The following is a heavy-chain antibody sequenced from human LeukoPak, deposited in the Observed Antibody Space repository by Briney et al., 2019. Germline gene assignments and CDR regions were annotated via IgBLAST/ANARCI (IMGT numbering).Heavy chain of an antibody. D-gene: IGHD3-22*01. V-gene: IGHV3-7*01. CDR3: AREVCDSRGYHQYIDY. CDR2: IKQDGSVK. J-gene: IGHJ4*02. Sequence: PGGSLRLSCAASGFTLGDYWMSWVRQAPGKGLEWVANIKQDGSVKYYVDSVKGRFTISRDNAKNSLYLQMNSLRAEDTAVYYCAREVCDSRGYHQYIDYWGQGTLVTVSS. CDR1: GFTLGDYW.